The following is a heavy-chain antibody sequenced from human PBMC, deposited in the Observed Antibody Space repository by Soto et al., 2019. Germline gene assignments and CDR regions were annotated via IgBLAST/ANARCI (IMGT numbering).Heavy chain of an antibody. D-gene: IGHD6-13*01. V-gene: IGHV3-30-3*01. CDR3: ARDLYSSSWFADY. Sequence: GGSLRLSCAASGFTFSSYAMHWVRQAPGKGLEWVAVISYDGSNKYYADSVKDRFTISRDNSKNTRYLQMNSLRAEDTAVYYCARDLYSSSWFADYWGQGTLVTVSS. J-gene: IGHJ4*02. CDR2: ISYDGSNK. CDR1: GFTFSSYA.